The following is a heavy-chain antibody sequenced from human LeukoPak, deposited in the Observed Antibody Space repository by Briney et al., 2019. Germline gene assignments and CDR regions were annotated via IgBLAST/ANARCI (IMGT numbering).Heavy chain of an antibody. V-gene: IGHV5-51*01. CDR3: ARHTVVSPITGYYCGMDV. CDR1: GYSFTSYW. D-gene: IGHD2-2*01. J-gene: IGHJ6*02. Sequence: GESLKISCKGSGYSFTSYWIGWVRQMPGKGLEWMGIIYPGDSDTRYSPSFQGQVTISADKSISTAYLQWSSLKASDTAMYYCARHTVVSPITGYYCGMDVWGQGTTVTVSS. CDR2: IYPGDSDT.